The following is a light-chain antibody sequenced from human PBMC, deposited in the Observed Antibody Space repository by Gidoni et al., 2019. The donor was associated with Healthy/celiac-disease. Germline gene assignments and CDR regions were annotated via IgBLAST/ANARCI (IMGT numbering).Light chain of an antibody. V-gene: IGKV3-11*01. J-gene: IGKJ4*01. CDR3: QQRSNWPFT. Sequence: ESVLTQSPATLSLSPGERATLSCRARQSVSSYLAWYQQQPGQAPRRLIYDASNRATGIPARVSGSVSGTDFTLTISSLEPEDFAVYYGQQRSNWPFTFGGGTKVEIK. CDR1: QSVSSY. CDR2: DAS.